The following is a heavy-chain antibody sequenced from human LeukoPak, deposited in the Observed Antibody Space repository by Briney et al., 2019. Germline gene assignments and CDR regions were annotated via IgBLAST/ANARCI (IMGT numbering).Heavy chain of an antibody. D-gene: IGHD3-10*01. CDR2: IYTSGST. CDR1: GGSISSGSYY. Sequence: SETLSLTCTVSGGSISSGSYYWSWIRQPAGKGLEWIGRIYTSGSTNYNPSLKSRVTISVDTSKNQFSLRLSSVTAADTAVYYCARDVWFGAGRTFDYWGQGTLVTVSS. V-gene: IGHV4-61*02. J-gene: IGHJ4*02. CDR3: ARDVWFGAGRTFDY.